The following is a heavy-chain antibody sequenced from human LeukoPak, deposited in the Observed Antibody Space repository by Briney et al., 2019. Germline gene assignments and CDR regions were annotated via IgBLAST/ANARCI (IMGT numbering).Heavy chain of an antibody. CDR2: ISAYNGNT. V-gene: IGHV1-18*01. J-gene: IGHJ3*02. D-gene: IGHD6-13*01. CDR1: GGTFSSYA. CDR3: ARGIAAASWLDAFDI. Sequence: ASVKVSCKASGGTFSSYAISWVRQAPGQGLEWMGWISAYNGNTNYAQKLQGRVTMTTDTSTSTAYMELRSLRSDDTAVYYCARGIAAASWLDAFDIWGQGTMVTVSS.